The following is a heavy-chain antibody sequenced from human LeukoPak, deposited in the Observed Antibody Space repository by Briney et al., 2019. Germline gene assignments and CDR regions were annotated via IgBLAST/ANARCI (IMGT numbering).Heavy chain of an antibody. CDR1: GYTFTSYG. CDR3: ARDNLATPTTLAFDP. D-gene: IGHD5-12*01. CDR2: ISAYNGNT. Sequence: GASVKVSCKASGYTFTSYGITWVRQAPGQGVEWMGWISAYNGNTNYAQNLQGRVTMTTDTSTGTAYMELRSLRSDDTGVYYCARDNLATPTTLAFDPWGQGTLVTVSS. J-gene: IGHJ5*02. V-gene: IGHV1-18*01.